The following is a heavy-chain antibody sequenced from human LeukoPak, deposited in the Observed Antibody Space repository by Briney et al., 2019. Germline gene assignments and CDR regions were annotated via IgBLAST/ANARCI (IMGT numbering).Heavy chain of an antibody. Sequence: GGSLRLSCAASGFTFNTYNMNWVRQAPGKGLEWVSSITGNSNYIYYADSVKGRFTVSRDNAKNSLYLQMNSLTAEDTAVYYCVKEKIGGGPSSFDFWGQGTLVTVSS. J-gene: IGHJ4*02. CDR3: VKEKIGGGPSSFDF. CDR2: ITGNSNYI. V-gene: IGHV3-21*01. D-gene: IGHD2-15*01. CDR1: GFTFNTYN.